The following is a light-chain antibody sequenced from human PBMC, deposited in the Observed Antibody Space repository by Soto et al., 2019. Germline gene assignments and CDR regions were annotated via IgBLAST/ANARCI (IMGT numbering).Light chain of an antibody. CDR1: SSNIGSNY. CDR2: RNN. J-gene: IGLJ2*01. CDR3: AAWDDCLRAYVV. V-gene: IGLV1-47*01. Sequence: QSALTQPPSASGTPGQRVTISGSGSSSNIGSNYVYWYQQLPGTAPKLLIYRNNQRPSGVPDRFSGSKSGTSASLAISGLRSEDEADYFCAAWDDCLRAYVVFGGWTKLSVL.